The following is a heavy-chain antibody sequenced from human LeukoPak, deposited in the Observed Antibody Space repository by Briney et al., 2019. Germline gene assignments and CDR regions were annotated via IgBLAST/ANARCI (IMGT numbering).Heavy chain of an antibody. Sequence: GRSLRLSCAASGFTFSSYWMHWVRQAPGKGLVSVSRINSDGSSTNYADSVKGRFTISRDNAKNNLYLRMNTLRAEDTAVYYCARTYYYDSTDEGNFDYWGQGTLVTVSS. CDR3: ARTYYYDSTDEGNFDY. CDR1: GFTFSSYW. V-gene: IGHV3-74*01. CDR2: INSDGSST. D-gene: IGHD3-22*01. J-gene: IGHJ4*02.